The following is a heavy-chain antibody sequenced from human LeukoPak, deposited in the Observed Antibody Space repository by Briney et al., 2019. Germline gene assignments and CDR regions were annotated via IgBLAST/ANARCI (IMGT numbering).Heavy chain of an antibody. CDR3: ARAPSVGAFDI. V-gene: IGHV3-7*04. CDR2: IKQDGSEK. D-gene: IGHD4-23*01. CDR1: GFTFSSYW. Sequence: QPGGSLRLSCAASGFTFSSYWMSWVRQSPGKGLEWVANIKQDGSEKYYVDSVKGRFTISRDNAKNSLYLQMNCLRAEDTAVYYCARAPSVGAFDIWGQGTMVTVSS. J-gene: IGHJ3*02.